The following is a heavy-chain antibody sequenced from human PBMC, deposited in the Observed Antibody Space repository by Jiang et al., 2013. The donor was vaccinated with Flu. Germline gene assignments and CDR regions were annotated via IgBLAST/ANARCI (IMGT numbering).Heavy chain of an antibody. D-gene: IGHD3-16*01. CDR1: GDSVSSNRAA. CDR3: ARAREGGWFFDL. V-gene: IGHV6-1*01. J-gene: IGHJ2*01. Sequence: TLSLNCAISGDSVSSNRAAWNWIRQSPSRGLEWLGRTYYRSKWNNDYAASVKSRITINPDTSKNQFSLQLNSVTPEDTAVYFCARAREGGWFFDLWGRGTLVTVSS. CDR2: TYYRSKWNN.